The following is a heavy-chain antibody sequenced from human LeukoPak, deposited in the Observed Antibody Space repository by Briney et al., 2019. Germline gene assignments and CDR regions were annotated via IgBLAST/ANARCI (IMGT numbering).Heavy chain of an antibody. CDR1: GGSISSYY. CDR2: IYYSGST. V-gene: IGHV4-59*01. Sequence: SETLSLTCTVSGGSISSYYWSWIRQPPGKGLEWIGYIYYSGSTNYNPSLKSRVTISVDTSKNQFSPKLSSVTAADTAVYYCARDLVGYCSGGSCYSENWFDPWGQGTLVTVSS. CDR3: ARDLVGYCSGGSCYSENWFDP. D-gene: IGHD2-15*01. J-gene: IGHJ5*02.